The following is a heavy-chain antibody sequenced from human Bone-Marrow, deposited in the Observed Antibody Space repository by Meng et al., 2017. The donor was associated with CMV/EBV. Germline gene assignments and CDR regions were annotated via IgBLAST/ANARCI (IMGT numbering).Heavy chain of an antibody. J-gene: IGHJ4*02. CDR3: ARENSGSLLSFDY. Sequence: LSLTCAASGFTFSSYSMNWVRQAPGKGLEWVSYISSSSSTIYYADSVKGRFTISRDNAKNSLYLQMNSLRAEDTAVYYCARENSGSLLSFDYWGKGTLVTVSS. D-gene: IGHD1-26*01. CDR1: GFTFSSYS. V-gene: IGHV3-48*04. CDR2: ISSSSSTI.